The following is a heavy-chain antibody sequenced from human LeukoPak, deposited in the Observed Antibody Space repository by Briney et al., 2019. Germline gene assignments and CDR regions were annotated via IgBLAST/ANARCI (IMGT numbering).Heavy chain of an antibody. CDR1: GFTFNNYA. V-gene: IGHV3-23*01. Sequence: GGSLRLSCTAFGFTFNNYAMSWVRQAPGKGLEWVSASSASGDSPYYADSVKGRFTISRDNSKNTLDLQMNSLRVEDTAVYYCAKGVYGSGSYREYFEQWGQGTLVTVSS. CDR2: SSASGDSP. D-gene: IGHD3-10*01. CDR3: AKGVYGSGSYREYFEQ. J-gene: IGHJ1*01.